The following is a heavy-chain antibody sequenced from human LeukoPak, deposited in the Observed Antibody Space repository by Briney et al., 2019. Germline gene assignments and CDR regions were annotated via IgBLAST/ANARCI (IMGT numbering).Heavy chain of an antibody. Sequence: SETLSLTCTVSGGSISSSSYYWGWIRQPPGKGLEWIGSIYYSGSPYYNPSLKSRVTISVDTSKNQFSLKLSSVTAADTAVYYCARGVPFYCSGGSCYTILYYFDYWGQGTLVTVSS. CDR2: IYYSGSP. CDR3: ARGVPFYCSGGSCYTILYYFDY. V-gene: IGHV4-39*07. D-gene: IGHD2-15*01. CDR1: GGSISSSSYY. J-gene: IGHJ4*02.